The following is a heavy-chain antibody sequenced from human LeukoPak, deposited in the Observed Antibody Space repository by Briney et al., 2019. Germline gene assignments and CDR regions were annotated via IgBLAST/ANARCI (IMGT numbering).Heavy chain of an antibody. D-gene: IGHD6-13*01. V-gene: IGHV4-34*01. J-gene: IGHJ4*02. Sequence: SETLSLTCAVYGGSFSGYYWSWIRQPPGKGLEWIGEINHSGSTNYNPSLKSRVTISVDTSKNQFSLKLSSVTAADTAVYYCAGSSSSTFGYWGQGTLVTVSS. CDR3: AGSSSSTFGY. CDR1: GGSFSGYY. CDR2: INHSGST.